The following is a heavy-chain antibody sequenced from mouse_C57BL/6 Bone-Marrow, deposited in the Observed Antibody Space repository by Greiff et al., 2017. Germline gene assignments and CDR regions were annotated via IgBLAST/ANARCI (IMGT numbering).Heavy chain of an antibody. J-gene: IGHJ2*01. CDR2: IDPENGDT. CDR3: TTLYYYGSSSYYFDY. D-gene: IGHD1-1*01. V-gene: IGHV14-4*01. Sequence: DVKLVESGAELVRPGASVKLSCTASGFNIKDDYMHWVKQRPEQGLEWIGWIDPENGDTEYASKFPGKATITADTSSNTAYLQLSSLTSEDTAVYYCTTLYYYGSSSYYFDYWGQGTTLTVSS. CDR1: GFNIKDDY.